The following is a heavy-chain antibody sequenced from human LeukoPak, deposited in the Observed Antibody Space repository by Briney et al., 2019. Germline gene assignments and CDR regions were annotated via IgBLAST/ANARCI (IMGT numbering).Heavy chain of an antibody. V-gene: IGHV4-39*07. CDR1: GGSISSSSYY. J-gene: IGHJ5*02. Sequence: PSETLSLTCTVSGGSISSSSYYWGWIRQPPGKGLEWIGSIYYSGSTYYNPSLKSRVTISVDTSKNQFSLKLTSVTAADTAVYYCASGTSSWTWFDPWGQGTPVTVSS. CDR2: IYYSGST. D-gene: IGHD2-2*01. CDR3: ASGTSSWTWFDP.